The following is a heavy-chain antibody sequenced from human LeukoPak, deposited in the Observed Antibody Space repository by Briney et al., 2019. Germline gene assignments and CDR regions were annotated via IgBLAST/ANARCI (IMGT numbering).Heavy chain of an antibody. D-gene: IGHD6-13*01. CDR1: GYTFTSYG. Sequence: ASVKVSCKASGYTFTSYGISWVRQAPGQGLEWMGWISAYNGNTNYAQKLQGRVTMTTDTSTSTAYMELRSLRSDDTAVYYCARLSAAPGVWAFDIWGQGTMVTISS. CDR2: ISAYNGNT. CDR3: ARLSAAPGVWAFDI. J-gene: IGHJ3*02. V-gene: IGHV1-18*01.